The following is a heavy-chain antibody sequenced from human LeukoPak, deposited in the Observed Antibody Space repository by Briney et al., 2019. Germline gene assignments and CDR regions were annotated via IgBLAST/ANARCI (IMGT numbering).Heavy chain of an antibody. CDR2: ISSTSNYI. CDR1: GFAFINYA. D-gene: IGHD1-26*01. CDR3: ARGGIITSYAFEI. V-gene: IGHV3-21*01. J-gene: IGHJ3*02. Sequence: GGSLRLSCEASGFAFINYAISWVRQAPGKGLEWVSCISSTSNYIFYADSVRGRFTISRDNAKNSLYLQMDSLRAEDTAVYYCARGGIITSYAFEIWGQGAMVTVSS.